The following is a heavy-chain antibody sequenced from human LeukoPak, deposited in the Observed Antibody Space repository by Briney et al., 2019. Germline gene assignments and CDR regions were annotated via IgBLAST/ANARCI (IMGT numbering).Heavy chain of an antibody. D-gene: IGHD5-24*01. Sequence: GGSLRLSCAASGFTFSSYSMNWVRQAPGKGLEWVSSISSSSSYIYYADSVKGRFTNSRDNAKNSLYLQMNSLRAEDTAVYYCATRFRLDGYWGQGTLVTVSS. V-gene: IGHV3-21*01. CDR2: ISSSSSYI. CDR1: GFTFSSYS. CDR3: ATRFRLDGY. J-gene: IGHJ4*02.